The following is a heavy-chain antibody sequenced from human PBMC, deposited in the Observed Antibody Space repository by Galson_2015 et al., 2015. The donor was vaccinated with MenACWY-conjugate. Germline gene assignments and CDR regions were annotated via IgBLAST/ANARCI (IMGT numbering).Heavy chain of an antibody. V-gene: IGHV3-11*06. J-gene: IGHJ4*02. CDR2: ISSSSYT. CDR1: GFTFSDYF. Sequence: SLRLSCAASGFTFSDYFMNWIRQAPGKGLEWVSYISSSSYTNYADSVKGRFTISRDNAKNSLNLQMNSLRAEDTAVYYCAREALSGGYLPRYFDYWGQGTLVTVSS. CDR3: AREALSGGYLPRYFDY. D-gene: IGHD1-26*01.